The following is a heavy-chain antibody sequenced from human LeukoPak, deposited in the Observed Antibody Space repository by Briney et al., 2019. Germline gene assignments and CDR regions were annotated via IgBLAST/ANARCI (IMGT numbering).Heavy chain of an antibody. J-gene: IGHJ4*02. CDR1: GGTFSSYA. Sequence: GASVKVSCKASGGTFSSYAISWVRQAPGQGLEWMGGIIPIFGTANYAQKFQGRVTITADESTSTAYMELSSLRSEDTAVYYCAIILGYCSSTSCYDFDYWGQGTLVTVSS. CDR3: AIILGYCSSTSCYDFDY. V-gene: IGHV1-69*13. D-gene: IGHD2-2*01. CDR2: IIPIFGTA.